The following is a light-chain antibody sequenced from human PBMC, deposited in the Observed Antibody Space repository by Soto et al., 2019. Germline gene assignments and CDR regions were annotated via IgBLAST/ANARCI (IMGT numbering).Light chain of an antibody. V-gene: IGKV3D-15*01. J-gene: IGKJ1*01. Sequence: TQSPGTLSLSTGERATLSCRASQSVSDKLAWYQQKPGQAPRLLLYDASNRATGIPARFSGSGSGTEFTLTISSLQSADFAVYYCQQYNNWPPWTFGQGTKVDNK. CDR2: DAS. CDR1: QSVSDK. CDR3: QQYNNWPPWT.